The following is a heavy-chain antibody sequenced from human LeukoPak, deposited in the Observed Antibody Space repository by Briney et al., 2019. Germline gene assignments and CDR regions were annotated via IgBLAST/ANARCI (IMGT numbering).Heavy chain of an antibody. CDR2: ISYDGSNK. CDR1: GFTFSSCG. V-gene: IGHV3-30*18. CDR3: AKQSGADRGHLDF. Sequence: GGSLRLSCAASGFTFSSCGMHWVRQAPGKGLEWVAVISYDGSNKYCADSVKGRFTISRDNSKNTLYLQMNSLRAEDTAVYYCAKQSGADRGHLDFWGQGTLVTVSS. D-gene: IGHD4/OR15-4a*01. J-gene: IGHJ4*02.